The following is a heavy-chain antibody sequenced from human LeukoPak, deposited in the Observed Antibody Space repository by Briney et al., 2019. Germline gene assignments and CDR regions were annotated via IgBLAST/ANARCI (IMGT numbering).Heavy chain of an antibody. D-gene: IGHD2-8*02. V-gene: IGHV3-48*02. Sequence: GGSLRLSCAVSGFSFDTYGSNWIRHAPGKGLEWVSHISSGGYTIYYADSVKGRFTISRDTAKNSPYLQMNSLRDEDTAVYYCATGPGYWGQGTLVTVSS. CDR3: ATGPGY. CDR2: ISSGGYTI. CDR1: GFSFDTYG. J-gene: IGHJ4*02.